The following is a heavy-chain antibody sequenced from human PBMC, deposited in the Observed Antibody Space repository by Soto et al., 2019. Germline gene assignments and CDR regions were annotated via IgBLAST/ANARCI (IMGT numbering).Heavy chain of an antibody. V-gene: IGHV1-3*01. CDR2: INAGNGNT. CDR3: ARDRIAPAPQADWFDP. CDR1: GYTFTSYA. Sequence: ASVKVSCKASGYTFTSYAMHWVRQAPGQRLEWMGWINAGNGNTKYSQKFQGRVTITRDTSASTAYMELSSLRSEDTAVYYCARDRIAPAPQADWFDPWGQGTLVTVSS. D-gene: IGHD6-13*01. J-gene: IGHJ5*02.